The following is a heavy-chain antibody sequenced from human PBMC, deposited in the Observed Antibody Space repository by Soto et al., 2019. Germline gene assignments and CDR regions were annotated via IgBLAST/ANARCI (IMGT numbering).Heavy chain of an antibody. Sequence: QITLKESGPTLVNPTQTLTLTCTFSGFSLSTSGVGVGWIRQPPGKALEWLALIYWDDDKRYSPSLKSRLTITKDTSKNQVVLTMTNMDPVDTATYYCAHRRLPNYDILTGYSFDYWGQGTLVTVSS. CDR3: AHRRLPNYDILTGYSFDY. V-gene: IGHV2-5*02. J-gene: IGHJ4*02. D-gene: IGHD3-9*01. CDR1: GFSLSTSGVG. CDR2: IYWDDDK.